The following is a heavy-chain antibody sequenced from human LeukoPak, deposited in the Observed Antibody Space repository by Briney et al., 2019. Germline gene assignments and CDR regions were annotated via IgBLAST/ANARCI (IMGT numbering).Heavy chain of an antibody. CDR1: GLTFSNYW. J-gene: IGHJ4*02. V-gene: IGHV3-7*03. CDR2: IKQDGSEK. Sequence: WGSLRLSCAASGLTFSNYWMDWVRQAPGKGLEWVANIKQDGSEKNYVDSVKGRFIISRDNAKNSLYLQMNTLRADDTAVYYCARDGFGTGSNWGQGTLVTVSS. CDR3: ARDGFGTGSN. D-gene: IGHD3-16*01.